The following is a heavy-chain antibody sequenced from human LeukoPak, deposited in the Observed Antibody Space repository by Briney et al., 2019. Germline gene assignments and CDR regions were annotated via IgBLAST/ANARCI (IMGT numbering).Heavy chain of an antibody. D-gene: IGHD2-21*02. CDR2: ICPADSDI. J-gene: IGHJ6*02. CDR3: ARRAYCGGDCTSAYYDYFAMDV. CDR1: RYIFSTYC. V-gene: IGHV5-51*01. Sequence: GESLKISCKGSRYIFSTYCVVWVRQVPGKGLEWMGIICPADSDITYSPSFRGQVTMSTDESTNTAYLQWSSLKASDTAMYYCARRAYCGGDCTSAYYDYFAMDVWGQGTTATVSS.